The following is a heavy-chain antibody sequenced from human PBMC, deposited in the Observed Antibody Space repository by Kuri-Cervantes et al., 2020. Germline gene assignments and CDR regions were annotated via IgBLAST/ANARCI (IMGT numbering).Heavy chain of an antibody. Sequence: GSLRLSCAVYGGSFSGYYWSWIRQPPGKGLEWIGNIYYSGSTYYNPSLKSRVTISVDTSKNQFSLKLSSVTAADTAVYYCARGVYYYDSSGYSSAFDIWGQGTMVTVSS. CDR2: IYYSGST. CDR3: ARGVYYYDSSGYSSAFDI. V-gene: IGHV4-34*01. D-gene: IGHD3-22*01. CDR1: GGSFSGYY. J-gene: IGHJ3*02.